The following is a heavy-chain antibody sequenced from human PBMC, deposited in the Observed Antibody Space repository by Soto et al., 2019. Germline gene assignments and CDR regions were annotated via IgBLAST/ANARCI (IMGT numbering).Heavy chain of an antibody. CDR1: GGSISSSSYY. CDR3: ARLGCSSTSCYAGTEIDYYYYGMDV. V-gene: IGHV4-39*01. D-gene: IGHD2-2*01. CDR2: IYYSGST. J-gene: IGHJ6*02. Sequence: SETLSLTCTVSGGSISSSSYYWGWIRQPPGKGLEWIGSIYYSGSTYYNPSLKSRVTISVDTSKNQFSLKLSSVTAADTAVYYCARLGCSSTSCYAGTEIDYYYYGMDVWGQGTTVTVSS.